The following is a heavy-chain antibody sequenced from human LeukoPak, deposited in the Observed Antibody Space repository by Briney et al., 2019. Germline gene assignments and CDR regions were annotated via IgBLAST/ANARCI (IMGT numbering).Heavy chain of an antibody. CDR1: GISFGDYA. V-gene: IGHV3-49*04. Sequence: GGSLRLSCAASGISFGDYAMSWVRQAPGKGLEWVGFIRSKGYGGTTEYAASVKGRFTISREESKSIAYLQMNSLKTEDTAVYYCNRQYGDYAFDYWGQGTLVTVSS. D-gene: IGHD4-17*01. CDR2: IRSKGYGGTT. J-gene: IGHJ4*02. CDR3: NRQYGDYAFDY.